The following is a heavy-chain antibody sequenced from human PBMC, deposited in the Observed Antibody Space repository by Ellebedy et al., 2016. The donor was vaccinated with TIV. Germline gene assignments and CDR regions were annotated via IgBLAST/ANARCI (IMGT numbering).Heavy chain of an antibody. V-gene: IGHV3-74*01. J-gene: IGHJ6*02. CDR3: TRLYCSSISCYVAMDV. CDR1: GFTFSTYW. D-gene: IGHD2-2*01. Sequence: GESLKIPCAASGFTFSTYWMQWVRQVPGKGLVWLSYISNDGRSTTYADSVKGRFTISRDNAKNTLYLHMNSLRVEDTAVYYCTRLYCSSISCYVAMDVWGQGTTVTVSS. CDR2: ISNDGRST.